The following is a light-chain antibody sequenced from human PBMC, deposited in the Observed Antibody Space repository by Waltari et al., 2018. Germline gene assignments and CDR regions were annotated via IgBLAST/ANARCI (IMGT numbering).Light chain of an antibody. V-gene: IGLV2-14*03. CDR1: GSAPGAADY. CDR3: SSQTLDGLIL. Sequence: QSALTQPASVAGPPGQSITISCSGIGSAPGAADYVSWHQHHPDKAPQLIIYDVTNRPSGVSDRFSASKSANTASLTISRLQPEDEADYFCSSQTLDGLILFGGGTRLTVL. CDR2: DVT. J-gene: IGLJ2*01.